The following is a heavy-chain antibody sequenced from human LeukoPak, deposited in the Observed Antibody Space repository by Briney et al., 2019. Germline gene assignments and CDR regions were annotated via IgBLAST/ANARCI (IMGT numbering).Heavy chain of an antibody. CDR2: INHSGST. V-gene: IGHV4-34*01. Sequence: SETLSLTCAVYGGSFSGYYRSWIRQPPGKGLEWIGEINHSGSTNYNPSLKSRVTISVDTSKNQSSLKLSSVTAADTAVYYCARSRGYYYYMDVWGKGTTVTVSS. CDR1: GGSFSGYY. CDR3: ARSRGYYYYMDV. D-gene: IGHD3-10*01. J-gene: IGHJ6*03.